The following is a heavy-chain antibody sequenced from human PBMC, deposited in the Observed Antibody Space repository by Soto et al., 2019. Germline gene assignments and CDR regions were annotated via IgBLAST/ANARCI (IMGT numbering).Heavy chain of an antibody. V-gene: IGHV1-8*01. D-gene: IGHD4-17*01. J-gene: IGHJ4*02. CDR1: GYTFPSYH. CDR2: MHPYSGNT. Sequence: QVQLVQSGAEVKKPGASVKVSCKASGYTFPSYHISWVRQATGQGLEWMGWMHPYSGNTAYAQKFQGRLTMTTNSSISTAYMELSSLTSDDTAVYYCAREQDYGDYGDYWGQGTLVTVSS. CDR3: AREQDYGDYGDY.